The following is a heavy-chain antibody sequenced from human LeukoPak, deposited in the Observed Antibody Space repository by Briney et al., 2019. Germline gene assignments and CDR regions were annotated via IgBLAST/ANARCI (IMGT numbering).Heavy chain of an antibody. CDR2: IRYDGSNK. V-gene: IGHV3-30*02. CDR1: GFTFSSYG. D-gene: IGHD3-9*01. J-gene: IGHJ5*01. Sequence: GGSLRLSCAASGFTFSSYGMHWVRQAPGKGLEWVAFIRYDGSNKYYADSVKGRFTISRDNSKNTLYLQMNSLRAEDTAVYYCSRPPDILTGKNWFDSWGQGTLVTVPS. CDR3: SRPPDILTGKNWFDS.